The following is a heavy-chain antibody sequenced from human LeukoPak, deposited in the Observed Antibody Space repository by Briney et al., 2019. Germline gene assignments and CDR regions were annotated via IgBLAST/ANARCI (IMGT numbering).Heavy chain of an antibody. CDR3: ARDYGSGSYRFDY. Sequence: ASVKVSCKASGYSFTSYGITWVRQAPGQGLEWMGWINPYNGNTNYAQNLQGRVTMTTDTSTSTAYMEVRSLRSDDTAVYYCARDYGSGSYRFDYWGQGTLVTVSS. V-gene: IGHV1-18*01. CDR1: GYSFTSYG. J-gene: IGHJ4*02. D-gene: IGHD3-10*01. CDR2: INPYNGNT.